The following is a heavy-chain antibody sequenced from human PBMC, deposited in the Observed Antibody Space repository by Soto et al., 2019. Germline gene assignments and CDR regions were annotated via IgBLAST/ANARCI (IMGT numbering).Heavy chain of an antibody. CDR3: AREDGDLNWFDP. J-gene: IGHJ5*02. V-gene: IGHV3-48*02. CDR1: GFTFSSYS. CDR2: IDSSSGTI. D-gene: IGHD4-17*01. Sequence: EVQLVESGGGLVQPGGSLRLSCAASGFTFSSYSMNWVRQAPGKGLEWVSYIDSSSGTIYYEDSVKGRFTISRDNAKNSLYLQMNSLRDEDTAVYYCAREDGDLNWFDPWGQGTLVTVSS.